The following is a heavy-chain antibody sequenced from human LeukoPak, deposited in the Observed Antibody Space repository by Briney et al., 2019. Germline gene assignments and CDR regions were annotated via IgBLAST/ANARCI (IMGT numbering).Heavy chain of an antibody. Sequence: GGSLGLSCVASGFTFSNYGMSWVRQAPGKGLEWVSTIFGSSGSTYYADSVKGRVTISRDNSRNTVYLQMKSLRAEDTAVYYCAKDRTYYSDFSAYYFSPPLQHYWGQGTLVTVSS. V-gene: IGHV3-23*01. CDR3: AKDRTYYSDFSAYYFSPPLQHY. J-gene: IGHJ4*02. CDR2: IFGSSGST. CDR1: GFTFSNYG. D-gene: IGHD3-22*01.